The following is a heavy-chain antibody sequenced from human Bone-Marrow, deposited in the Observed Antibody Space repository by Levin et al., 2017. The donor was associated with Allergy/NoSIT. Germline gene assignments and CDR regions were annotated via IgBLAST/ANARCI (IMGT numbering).Heavy chain of an antibody. V-gene: IGHV5-51*01. Sequence: GGSLRLSCKGSGYSFTSYWIGWVRQMPGKGLEWMGIIYPGDSDTRYSPSFQGQVTISADKSISTAYLQWSSLKASDTAMYYCARRGIVVVPAASLSQKNILSNAFDIWGQGTMVTVSS. CDR2: IYPGDSDT. D-gene: IGHD2-2*01. J-gene: IGHJ3*02. CDR3: ARRGIVVVPAASLSQKNILSNAFDI. CDR1: GYSFTSYW.